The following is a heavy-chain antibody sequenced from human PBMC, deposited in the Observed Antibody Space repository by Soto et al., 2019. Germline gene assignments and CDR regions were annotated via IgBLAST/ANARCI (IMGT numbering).Heavy chain of an antibody. D-gene: IGHD2-15*01. V-gene: IGHV3-72*01. CDR2: IRNKRNSYTT. J-gene: IGHJ4*02. CDR1: GFTFSDHY. Sequence: EVQLVESGGGLVQPGGSLRLSCAASGFTFSDHYMDWVRQAPGKGLEWVGRIRNKRNSYTTEYAASVKGRFTISRDDSQNSLYLQMNSLKTEDAAVYWCANSLGGNGHWGQGTLVTVSS. CDR3: ANSLGGNGH.